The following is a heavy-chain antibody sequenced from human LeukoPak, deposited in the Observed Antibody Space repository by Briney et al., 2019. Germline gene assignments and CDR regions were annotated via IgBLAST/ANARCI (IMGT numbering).Heavy chain of an antibody. CDR1: GGSISSYY. CDR3: ATHPPKVCTGGSCTDY. V-gene: IGHV4-59*01. CDR2: IYYSGST. J-gene: IGHJ4*02. Sequence: SETLSLTCTVSGGSISSYYWSWVRQPPGKGLEWIGYIYYSGSTNYNPSLKSRVTISVDMSKNQFSLKLSSVTAADTAVYYCATHPPKVCTGGSCTDYWGQGTLVTVSS. D-gene: IGHD2-15*01.